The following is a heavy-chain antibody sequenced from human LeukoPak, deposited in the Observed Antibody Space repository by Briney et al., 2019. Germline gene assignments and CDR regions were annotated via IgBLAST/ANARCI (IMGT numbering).Heavy chain of an antibody. CDR2: VYYGGNT. CDR1: GGSISSSSHY. Sequence: SETLSLTCTMSGGSISSSSHYWDWIRQPPGKGLEWIGNVYYGGNTFYNSSLESRVTISVDMSKNQFSLKLTSLTAADTAVYYCARQRADYFYHYLDVWGKGTSVTVSS. J-gene: IGHJ6*03. V-gene: IGHV4-39*01. CDR3: ARQRADYFYHYLDV.